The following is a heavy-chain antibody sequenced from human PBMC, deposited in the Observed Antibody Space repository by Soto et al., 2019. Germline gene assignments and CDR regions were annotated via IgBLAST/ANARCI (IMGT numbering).Heavy chain of an antibody. Sequence: SSETLSLTCAVYGGSFSGYYWSWIRQPPGKGLEWIGEINHSGSTNYDPSLKSRVTISVDTSKNSLFLQMSSLRAEDTAVYYCGTSYPSDSSRWPWGQGTLVTVSS. CDR2: INHSGST. D-gene: IGHD6-13*01. CDR1: GGSFSGYY. J-gene: IGHJ5*02. CDR3: GTSYPSDSSRWP. V-gene: IGHV4-34*01.